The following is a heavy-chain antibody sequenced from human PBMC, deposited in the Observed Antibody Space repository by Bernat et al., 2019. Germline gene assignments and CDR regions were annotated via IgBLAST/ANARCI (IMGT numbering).Heavy chain of an antibody. Sequence: EVQLLESGGGLVQPGGSLRLSCAASGFSFSTYAMSWVRQAPGKGLEWVSHISGSGGSTIYYADSVKGRFTISRDNAKNSLYLQMNSLRAEDTAVYYCARDRATVTSMTYYYYYGMDVWGQGTTVTVSS. CDR2: ISGSGGSTI. J-gene: IGHJ6*02. CDR1: GFSFSTYA. V-gene: IGHV3-23*01. CDR3: ARDRATVTSMTYYYYYGMDV. D-gene: IGHD4-17*01.